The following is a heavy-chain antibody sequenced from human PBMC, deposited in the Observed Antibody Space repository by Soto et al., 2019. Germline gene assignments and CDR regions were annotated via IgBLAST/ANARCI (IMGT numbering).Heavy chain of an antibody. Sequence: GGSLRLSCAASGFTFSSYGMNWVRQAPGKGLEWVSSISSSSSYIYYANSVKGRFTISRDKAKNSLYLQMISLRAEDTAVFYCVRERGGYCGNFDFWGLGTLVPVSS. J-gene: IGHJ4*02. CDR1: GFTFSSYG. V-gene: IGHV3-21*01. D-gene: IGHD1-26*01. CDR2: ISSSSSYI. CDR3: VRERGGYCGNFDF.